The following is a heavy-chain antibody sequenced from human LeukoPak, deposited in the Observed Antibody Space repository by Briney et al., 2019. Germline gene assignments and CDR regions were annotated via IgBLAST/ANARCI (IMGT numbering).Heavy chain of an antibody. J-gene: IGHJ4*02. CDR2: VSSEGNT. CDR3: ARKVGYGYALDY. Sequence: PGGSLRLSCAASGLTVSTNSMTWVRQAPGMGLEWVSVVSSEGNTFYADSEKGRFTTSTDNSKNTLYLQMNSLRAEDTAVYYCARKVGYGYALDYWGQGTLVTVSS. CDR1: GLTVSTNS. D-gene: IGHD5-18*01. V-gene: IGHV3-53*01.